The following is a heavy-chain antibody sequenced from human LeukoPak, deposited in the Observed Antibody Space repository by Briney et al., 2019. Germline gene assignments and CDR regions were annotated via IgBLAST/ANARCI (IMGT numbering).Heavy chain of an antibody. V-gene: IGHV1-69*13. J-gene: IGHJ5*02. D-gene: IGHD3-3*01. CDR2: IIPIFGTA. CDR3: ARSFLGGVVTYNWFDP. CDR1: GGTFSSYA. Sequence: ASVKVSCKASGGTFSSYAIRWVRQAPGQGLEWMGGIIPIFGTANYAQKFQGRVTIPADESTSPGYMELSSLRSEDAAVYYCARSFLGGVVTYNWFDPWGQGTLVTVSS.